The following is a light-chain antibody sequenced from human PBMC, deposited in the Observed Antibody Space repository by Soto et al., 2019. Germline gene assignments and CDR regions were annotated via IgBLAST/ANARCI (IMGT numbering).Light chain of an antibody. J-gene: IGKJ5*01. CDR2: DAS. CDR1: QSVRSK. Sequence: EIVMTQSPGTLSVSPGARATLSCRASQSVRSKLAWYQQKPGQAPRLLIYDASTRATGIPARFSGSGSGTEFTLTISSLQSEDFAVYYCHQYNNWPPITFGQGTRLQIK. V-gene: IGKV3-15*01. CDR3: HQYNNWPPIT.